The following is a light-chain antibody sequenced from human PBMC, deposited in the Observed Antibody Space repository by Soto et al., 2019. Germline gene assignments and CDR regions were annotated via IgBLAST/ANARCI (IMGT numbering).Light chain of an antibody. CDR3: QSYRV. Sequence: QSVLTQPPSVSGAPGQRVTISCTGSSSNIGAGYDVHWYQQLPGTAPKLLIYGNSNRPSGVPDRFSGSKSGTSASLAITELQAEDEADYYCQSYRVFGTGTKVTVL. V-gene: IGLV1-40*01. J-gene: IGLJ1*01. CDR2: GNS. CDR1: SSNIGAGYD.